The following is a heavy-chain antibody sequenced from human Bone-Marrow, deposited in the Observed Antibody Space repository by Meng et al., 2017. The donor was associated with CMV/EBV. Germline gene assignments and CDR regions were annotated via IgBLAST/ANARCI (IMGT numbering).Heavy chain of an antibody. Sequence: GESLKISCAASGFTVSSNYMNWVRQAPGKGLEWVSVIYSGGITYYADSVKGRFTISRDNSKNTLYLQMNSLRAEDTAVYYCAREGPRYQLLYEDYWGQGTLVTVSS. CDR3: AREGPRYQLLYEDY. CDR1: GFTVSSNY. D-gene: IGHD2-2*02. J-gene: IGHJ4*02. CDR2: IYSGGIT. V-gene: IGHV3-53*01.